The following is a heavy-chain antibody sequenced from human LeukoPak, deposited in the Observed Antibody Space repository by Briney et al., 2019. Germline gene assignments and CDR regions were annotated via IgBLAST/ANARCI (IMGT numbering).Heavy chain of an antibody. D-gene: IGHD5-18*01. J-gene: IGHJ4*02. V-gene: IGHV3-7*01. CDR3: ARSRQRDYFDF. Sequence: GGSLRLSCAASGFTFSNYWMSWVRQAPGKGLEWVATIKQDGSEKYYVDSVKGRFTISRDNAKNSLYLQMNSLRAEDTAVYYCARSRQRDYFDFWGQGTLVTVSS. CDR2: IKQDGSEK. CDR1: GFTFSNYW.